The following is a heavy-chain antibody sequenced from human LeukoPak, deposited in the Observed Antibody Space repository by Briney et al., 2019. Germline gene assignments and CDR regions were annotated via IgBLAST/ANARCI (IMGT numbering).Heavy chain of an antibody. CDR3: ARGPVLRYFDWTLPPNWFDP. D-gene: IGHD3-9*01. J-gene: IGHJ5*02. CDR1: GGTFSSYA. Sequence: ASVKVSCKASGGTFSSYAISWVRQAPGKGLEWMGGIIPIFGTANYAQKFQGRVTITADESTSTAYMELSSLRSEDTAVYYCARGPVLRYFDWTLPPNWFDPWGQGTLVTVSS. CDR2: IIPIFGTA. V-gene: IGHV1-69*13.